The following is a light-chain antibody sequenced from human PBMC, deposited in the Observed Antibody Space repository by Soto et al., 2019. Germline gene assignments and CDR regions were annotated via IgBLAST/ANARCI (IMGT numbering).Light chain of an antibody. CDR2: AAS. J-gene: IGKJ1*01. CDR3: QQYNSYWT. V-gene: IGKV1-39*01. CDR1: QSISSY. Sequence: DIQMTHSPSSLSASVGDRVTITCRASQSISSYLNWYHQKPGKAPKLLIYAASSLQSGVPSRFSGSGSGTEFTLTISSLQPDDFATYYCQQYNSYWTFGQGTKVDIK.